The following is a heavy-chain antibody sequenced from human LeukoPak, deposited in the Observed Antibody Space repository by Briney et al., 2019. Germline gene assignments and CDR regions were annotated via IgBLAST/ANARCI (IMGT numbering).Heavy chain of an antibody. J-gene: IGHJ4*02. CDR1: GGSFSGYY. V-gene: IGHV4-34*01. CDR2: INHSGST. CDR3: AREVGDGSDY. D-gene: IGHD5-24*01. Sequence: SETLSLTCAVYGGSFSGYYWSWIRQPPGRGLEWIGEINHSGSTNYNPSLKSRVTISVDTSKNQFSLKLSSVTAADTAVYYCAREVGDGSDYWGQGTLVTVSS.